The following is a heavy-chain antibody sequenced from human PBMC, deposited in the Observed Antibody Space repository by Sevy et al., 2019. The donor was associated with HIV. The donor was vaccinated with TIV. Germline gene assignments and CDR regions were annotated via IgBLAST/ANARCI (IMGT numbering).Heavy chain of an antibody. V-gene: IGHV3-30*18. CDR3: AKRDVNHQFLLDY. CDR1: GFTFSRYV. D-gene: IGHD2-21*01. J-gene: IGHJ4*02. CDR2: LSYDGSDE. Sequence: GGSLRLSCAASGFTFSRYVMHWVRQAPGKGLEWLAVLSYDGSDESYADSVRGRFTISRDNSKNTLFLQMNSLRAEDTAVYYCAKRDVNHQFLLDYWGQGTLVTVSS.